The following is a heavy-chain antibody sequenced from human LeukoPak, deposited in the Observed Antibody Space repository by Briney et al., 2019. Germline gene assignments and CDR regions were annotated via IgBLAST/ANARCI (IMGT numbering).Heavy chain of an antibody. V-gene: IGHV4-59*01. J-gene: IGHJ1*01. CDR3: AREGYCSSTSCLGYFQH. CDR2: IYYSGST. D-gene: IGHD2-2*01. CDR1: GGSISSYY. Sequence: KSSETLSLTCTVSGGSISSYYWSWIRQPPGKGLEWIGYIYYSGSTNYNPSLKSRVTISVDTSKNQFSLKLSSVTAADTAVYYCAREGYCSSTSCLGYFQHWGQGTLVTVSS.